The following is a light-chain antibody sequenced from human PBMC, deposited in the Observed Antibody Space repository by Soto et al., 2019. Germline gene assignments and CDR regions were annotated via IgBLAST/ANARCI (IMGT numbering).Light chain of an antibody. J-gene: IGKJ3*01. Sequence: DIQMSQSPSSLSASIGDRVTITCRSSQSIDTFLNWYQQKPGSAPKLLIYTAVSLQSGVPSRFSGSGSGTEFTLTISSLQPEDFATYFCQQSYSTPRTFGPGTKVDFK. CDR3: QQSYSTPRT. CDR1: QSIDTF. CDR2: TAV. V-gene: IGKV1-39*01.